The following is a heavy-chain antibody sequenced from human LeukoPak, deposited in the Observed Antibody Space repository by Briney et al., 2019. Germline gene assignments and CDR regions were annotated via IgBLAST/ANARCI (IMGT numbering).Heavy chain of an antibody. V-gene: IGHV4-38-2*01. CDR2: MSHNRGT. CDR3: ASYYASGVSAYNYYGMDV. D-gene: IGHD3-10*01. CDR1: GHSISTGYY. Sequence: SETLSLTCAVSGHSISTGYYWGWIRQPPGKGLEGIGSMSHNRGTYYNPSLKSRVTISMDASKNHISLRLTSVTAADTAVYYCASYYASGVSAYNYYGMDVWGRGTTVTVSS. J-gene: IGHJ6*04.